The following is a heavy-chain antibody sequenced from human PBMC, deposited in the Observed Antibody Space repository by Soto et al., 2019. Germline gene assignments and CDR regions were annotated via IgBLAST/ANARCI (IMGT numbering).Heavy chain of an antibody. V-gene: IGHV1-69*01. Sequence: QVQLVQSGAEVKKPGSSVKVSCKASGGTFSSYAISWVRQAPAQGLEWMGGIIPIFGTANYAQQFQSRVTLTADESTRPADMELSSLGSEDTAVDYCARDNTLFGVAAAPYGMDGWGQGTTVTVSS. CDR1: GGTFSSYA. D-gene: IGHD3-3*01. CDR2: IIPIFGTA. CDR3: ARDNTLFGVAAAPYGMDG. J-gene: IGHJ6*02.